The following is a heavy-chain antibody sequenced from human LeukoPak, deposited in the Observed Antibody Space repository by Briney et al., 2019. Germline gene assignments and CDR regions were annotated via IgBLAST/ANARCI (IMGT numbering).Heavy chain of an antibody. J-gene: IGHJ4*02. V-gene: IGHV3-7*01. CDR2: IEQDGSEK. CDR3: VGGIGWLPDY. D-gene: IGHD6-19*01. CDR1: GLTFSAYW. Sequence: GGSLRLSCAASGLTFSAYWGNWVRQAPGKGLELVANIEQDGSEKNYVDSVKGRFTISRDNGANSLYLQMNNLRVEDTGVYYCVGGIGWLPDYWGQGTLVTVSS.